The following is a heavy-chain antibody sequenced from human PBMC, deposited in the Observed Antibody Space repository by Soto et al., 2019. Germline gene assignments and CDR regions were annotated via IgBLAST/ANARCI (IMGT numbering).Heavy chain of an antibody. D-gene: IGHD6-6*01. CDR2: IYRSGST. Sequence: PSETLSLTCAVSGGSISSSNWWSWVRQPPGKGLEWIGEIYRSGSTNYNPSLKSRVTISVDKSKNQFSLKLSSVTAADTAVYYCARWGSGSSSPVGYYYYGMDVWGQGTTVTVSS. CDR3: ARWGSGSSSPVGYYYYGMDV. J-gene: IGHJ6*02. V-gene: IGHV4-4*02. CDR1: GGSISSSNW.